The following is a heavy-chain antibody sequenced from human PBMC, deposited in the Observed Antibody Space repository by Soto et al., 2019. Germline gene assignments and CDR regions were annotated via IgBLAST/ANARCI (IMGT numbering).Heavy chain of an antibody. D-gene: IGHD3-3*01. CDR3: ASSVRFLPCLSFGNPFDL. Sequence: ASVKVSCKASGYTFTSYDINWVRQATGQGLEWMGRMNPNSGNTGYAQKFQGRVTMTRNTSISTAYMELSSLRSEDTAVYYCASSVRFLPCLSFGNPFDLSGPGTMATVSS. CDR2: MNPNSGNT. CDR1: GYTFTSYD. V-gene: IGHV1-8*01. J-gene: IGHJ3*01.